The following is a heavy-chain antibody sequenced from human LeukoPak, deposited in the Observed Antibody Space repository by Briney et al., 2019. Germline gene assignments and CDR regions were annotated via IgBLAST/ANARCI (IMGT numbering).Heavy chain of an antibody. CDR1: GFPFSDYW. CDR2: INQDGRIQ. CDR3: SRSLDY. V-gene: IGHV3-7*01. J-gene: IGHJ4*02. Sequence: GGSLRLSCAASGFPFSDYWMDWVRQAPGKGVEWVANINQDGRIQYYADSVRGRFIISRDNAKNSLYLQMYSLRAEDTAIYFCSRSLDYLGQGALVTVSS.